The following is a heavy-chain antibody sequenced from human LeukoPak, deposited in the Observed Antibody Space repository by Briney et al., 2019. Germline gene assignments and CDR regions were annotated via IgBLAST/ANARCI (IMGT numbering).Heavy chain of an antibody. D-gene: IGHD2-15*01. Sequence: GGSLRLSCAASGFPFSSYSMNWVRRAPGKGLEWVSFISSSSSYIYFADSVKGRFTISRDNAKNSLYLQMNSLRAEDTAVYYCARDMGGSGFDYWGQGTLVTVSS. J-gene: IGHJ4*02. CDR3: ARDMGGSGFDY. CDR2: ISSSSSYI. V-gene: IGHV3-21*01. CDR1: GFPFSSYS.